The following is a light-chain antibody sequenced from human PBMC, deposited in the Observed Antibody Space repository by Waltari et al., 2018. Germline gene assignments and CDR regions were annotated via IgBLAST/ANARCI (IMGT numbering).Light chain of an antibody. CDR2: MAS. Sequence: DIQMTQSPSTLSASVGDRVTISCRASQGVGTWLAWYQQKPGNAPKLLIYMASSLESGVPSRFSGSGSGREFTLTISSLQPDDFATYSCQQYSSFSTFGQGTKVDI. CDR3: QQYSSFST. J-gene: IGKJ2*01. V-gene: IGKV1-5*03. CDR1: QGVGTW.